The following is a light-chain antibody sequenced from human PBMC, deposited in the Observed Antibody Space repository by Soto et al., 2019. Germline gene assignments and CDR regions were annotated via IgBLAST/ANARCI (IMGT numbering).Light chain of an antibody. CDR3: QQPSSWPT. CDR2: DAS. Sequence: IVLTQSPATLSLSPGERATLSCRASQSVSNYVAWYQQKPGQAPRLLIYDASTWATGIPGRFSGSGSGTDFTLTISSLEPEDFAIYYCQQPSSWPTFGPGTKVDIK. CDR1: QSVSNY. J-gene: IGKJ3*01. V-gene: IGKV3-11*01.